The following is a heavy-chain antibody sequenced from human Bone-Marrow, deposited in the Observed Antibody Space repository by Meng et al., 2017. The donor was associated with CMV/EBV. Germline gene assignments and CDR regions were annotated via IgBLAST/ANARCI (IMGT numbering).Heavy chain of an antibody. D-gene: IGHD3-22*01. Sequence: YGGSFSGYYWRWIRQPPGKGLEWIGEINHSGSTNYNPSLKSRVTISVDTSKNQFSLKLSSVTAADTAVYYCARGKTVKRTSSGYFDYWGQGTLVTVSS. CDR1: GGSFSGYY. V-gene: IGHV4-34*01. J-gene: IGHJ4*02. CDR2: INHSGST. CDR3: ARGKTVKRTSSGYFDY.